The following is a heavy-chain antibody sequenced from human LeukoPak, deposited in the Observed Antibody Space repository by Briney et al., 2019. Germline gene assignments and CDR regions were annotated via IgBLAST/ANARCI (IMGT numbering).Heavy chain of an antibody. CDR1: GFTFSNYG. J-gene: IGHJ4*02. V-gene: IGHV3-23*01. CDR3: AKNYGGYSGYDLGGQDY. CDR2: TSGSGENS. Sequence: GGTLRLSCAASGFTFSNYGMSWVRQAPGKGLEWVSVTSGSGENSYYADSVKGRFTISRDNFKNTLYLQMNSLRAEDTAVYYCAKNYGGYSGYDLGGQDYWGQGTLVTVSS. D-gene: IGHD5-12*01.